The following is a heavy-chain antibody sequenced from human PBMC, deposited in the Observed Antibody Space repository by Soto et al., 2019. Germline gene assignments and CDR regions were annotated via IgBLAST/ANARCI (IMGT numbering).Heavy chain of an antibody. J-gene: IGHJ6*02. CDR1: GYSFTSYW. CDR2: IYPGDSDT. V-gene: IGHV5-51*01. CDR3: ARRSDTAGYYYGMDV. Sequence: LKISCKGSGYSFTSYWIGWVRQMPGKGLEWMGIIYPGDSDTRYSPSFQGQVTISADKSISTAYLQWSSLKASDTAMYYCARRSDTAGYYYGMDVWGQGTTVTVSS. D-gene: IGHD6-13*01.